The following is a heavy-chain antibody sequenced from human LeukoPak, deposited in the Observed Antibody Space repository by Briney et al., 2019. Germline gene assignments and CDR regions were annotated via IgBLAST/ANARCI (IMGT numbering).Heavy chain of an antibody. D-gene: IGHD6-19*01. V-gene: IGHV3-23*01. CDR1: GFTFSSYA. J-gene: IGHJ4*02. CDR3: ARQGVAGTVAPLG. CDR2: ISGSGGST. Sequence: GGSLRLSCAASGFTFSSYAMSWVRQAPGKRLEGVSVISGSGGSTYYADSVKGRFTISRDISKNTLYLQMNSLRAEDTAVYYCARQGVAGTVAPLGWGQGTLVTVSS.